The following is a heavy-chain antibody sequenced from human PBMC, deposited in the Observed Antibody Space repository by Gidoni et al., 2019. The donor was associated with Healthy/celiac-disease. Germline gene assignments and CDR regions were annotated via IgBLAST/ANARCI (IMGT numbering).Heavy chain of an antibody. V-gene: IGHV2-70*15. D-gene: IGHD2-15*01. CDR3: ARFTVVTGGFDY. CDR2: IDWDDDK. J-gene: IGHJ4*02. CDR1: GFSLSTSGMC. Sequence: QVTLRESGPALVKPTQTLTLTCTFTGFSLSTSGMCVSWIRQPPGKALEWLARIDWDDDKYYSTSLKTRLTISKDTSKNQVVLTMTNMDPVDTATYYCARFTVVTGGFDYWGQGTLVTVSS.